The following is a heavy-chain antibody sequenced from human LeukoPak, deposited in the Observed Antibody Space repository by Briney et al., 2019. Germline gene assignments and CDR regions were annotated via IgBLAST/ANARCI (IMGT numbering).Heavy chain of an antibody. Sequence: GASVKVACKASGFNFTSYGFSWVRQASGQGLEWMGWISAYIGNPKYAQSFQGRVTVTTDTSTSTAYMELRSLRSDDTAVYFCEREIYFGLGYWGQGTLVTVAS. D-gene: IGHD3-10*01. CDR1: GFNFTSYG. V-gene: IGHV1-18*01. J-gene: IGHJ4*02. CDR2: ISAYIGNP. CDR3: EREIYFGLGY.